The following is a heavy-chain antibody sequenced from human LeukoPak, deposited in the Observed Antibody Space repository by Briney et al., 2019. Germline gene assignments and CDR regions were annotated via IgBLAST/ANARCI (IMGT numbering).Heavy chain of an antibody. V-gene: IGHV3-21*01. CDR1: GFTFSSYS. CDR3: AREDSYYYGSGSYPVDY. J-gene: IGHJ4*02. Sequence: PGGSLRLSCAASGFTFSSYSMNWVRQAPGKGLEWVSSISSSSSYIYYADSVKGRFTISRDNAKNSLYLQMNSLRAEDTAVYYCAREDSYYYGSGSYPVDYWGQGTLVTVSS. CDR2: ISSSSSYI. D-gene: IGHD3-10*01.